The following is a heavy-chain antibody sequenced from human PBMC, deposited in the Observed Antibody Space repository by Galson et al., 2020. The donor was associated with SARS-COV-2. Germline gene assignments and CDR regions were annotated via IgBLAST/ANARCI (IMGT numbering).Heavy chain of an antibody. CDR2: ISYDGNNK. CDR1: GFTFSNYA. Sequence: GESLKISCVASGFTFSNYAMHWVRQAPGKGLEWVAIISYDGNNKYADSVKGRFTISRDNSKSTLYLQMNSLRPEDTAVYYCAKETADYDSSNFDFWGQGTLVTVS. CDR3: AKETADYDSSNFDF. J-gene: IGHJ4*02. V-gene: IGHV3-30*18. D-gene: IGHD3-22*01.